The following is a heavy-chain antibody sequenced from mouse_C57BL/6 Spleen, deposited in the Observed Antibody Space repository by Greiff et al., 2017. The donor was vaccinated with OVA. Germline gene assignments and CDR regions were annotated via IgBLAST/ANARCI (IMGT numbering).Heavy chain of an antibody. CDR2: ISSGSSTI. CDR1: GFTFSDYG. Sequence: EVKLMESGGGLVKPGGSLKLSCAASGFTFSDYGMHWVRQAPEKGLEWVAYISSGSSTIYYADTVKGRVTISRDNAKNTLFLQMTSLRSEDTAMYYCARGAAQGDWGQGTLVTVSA. D-gene: IGHD3-2*02. CDR3: ARGAAQGD. J-gene: IGHJ3*01. V-gene: IGHV5-17*01.